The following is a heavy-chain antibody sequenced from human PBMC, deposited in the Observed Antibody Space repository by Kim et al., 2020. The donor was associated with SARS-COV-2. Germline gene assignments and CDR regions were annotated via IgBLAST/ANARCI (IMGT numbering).Heavy chain of an antibody. D-gene: IGHD6-19*01. CDR1: GGSISTYY. V-gene: IGHV4-59*13. CDR2: ISNSGST. Sequence: SETLSLTCTVSGGSISTYYYTWIRHSPGKGLEWIGHISNSGSTNFNPSLKSRVSISSDTSKNQFSLRLTSVTAADTAVYYCAVGSGWLTDAWGQGSLVTVSS. J-gene: IGHJ5*02. CDR3: AVGSGWLTDA.